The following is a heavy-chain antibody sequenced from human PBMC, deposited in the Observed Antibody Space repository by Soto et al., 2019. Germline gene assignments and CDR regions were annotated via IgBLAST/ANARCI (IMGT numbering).Heavy chain of an antibody. V-gene: IGHV3-74*03. D-gene: IGHD3-22*01. CDR3: AKGGYYSYDAFDM. CDR2: INRDGSST. Sequence: GGSLRLSCAACGFTFINYWTHWVRQAPGKGLVWVSRINRDGSSTTYADSVKGRFTISRDNAKNTLDLQMNSLRAEDTAVYYCAKGGYYSYDAFDMWGQGTMVTVSS. CDR1: GFTFINYW. J-gene: IGHJ3*02.